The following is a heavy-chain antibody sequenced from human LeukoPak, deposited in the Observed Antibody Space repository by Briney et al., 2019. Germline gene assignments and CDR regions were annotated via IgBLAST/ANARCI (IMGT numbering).Heavy chain of an antibody. CDR1: GFTFSSYD. CDR2: IGTAGDT. Sequence: GGSLRLSCAASGFTFSSYDMHWVRQATGKGLEWVSAIGTAGDTYYPGSVKGRFTISRENAKNSLYLQMNSLRAGNTAVYYCARVQGLDFRWYFDLWGRGTLVTVSS. V-gene: IGHV3-13*01. CDR3: ARVQGLDFRWYFDL. J-gene: IGHJ2*01.